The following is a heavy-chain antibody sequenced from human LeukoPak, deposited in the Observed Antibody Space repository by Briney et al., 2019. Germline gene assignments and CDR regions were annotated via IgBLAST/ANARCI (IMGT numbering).Heavy chain of an antibody. CDR2: ISSTRSTI. CDR3: ARDLMWCEDPEYFDY. D-gene: IGHD2-21*01. V-gene: IGHV3-48*04. Sequence: LSGGSLRLSCAASGFTFISYSMNWVRQAPGKGLEWISYISSTRSTISYADSAKGGFTINRDNTKSVLYLVMGSVRVADTAVYYCARDLMWCEDPEYFDYWGQGTLVTVSS. CDR1: GFTFISYS. J-gene: IGHJ4*02.